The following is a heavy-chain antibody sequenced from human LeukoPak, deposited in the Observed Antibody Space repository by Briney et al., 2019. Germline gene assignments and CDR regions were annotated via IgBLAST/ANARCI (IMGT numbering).Heavy chain of an antibody. V-gene: IGHV3-7*01. Sequence: GGSLRLSCAASGFTFSSYGMHWVRQAPGKGLEWVANIKQDGSEKYYVDSVKGRFTISRDNAKNSLYLQMNSLRAEDTAVYYCARVAIPAAFSYNWFDPWGQGTLVTVSS. J-gene: IGHJ5*02. CDR2: IKQDGSEK. D-gene: IGHD2-2*01. CDR1: GFTFSSYG. CDR3: ARVAIPAAFSYNWFDP.